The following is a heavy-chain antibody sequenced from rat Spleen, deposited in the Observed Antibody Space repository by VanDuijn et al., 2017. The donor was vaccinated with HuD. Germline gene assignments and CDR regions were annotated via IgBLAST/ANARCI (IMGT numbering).Heavy chain of an antibody. CDR3: ARPHNYRYVMDV. J-gene: IGHJ4*01. Sequence: EVQLVEAGGGLVQPGRSLKLSCAASGFTFSHYGMAWVRQAPTKGLEWVATLSYDGHTTYYRDSVKGRFTISRDIAKSTLYLQMDSLGSEDTATYYCARPHNYRYVMDVWGQGASVTVSS. V-gene: IGHV5-29*01. CDR2: LSYDGHTT. CDR1: GFTFSHYG. D-gene: IGHD1-10*01.